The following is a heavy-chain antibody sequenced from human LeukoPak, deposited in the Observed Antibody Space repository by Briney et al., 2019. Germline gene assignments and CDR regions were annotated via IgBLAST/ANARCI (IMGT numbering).Heavy chain of an antibody. J-gene: IGHJ2*01. V-gene: IGHV4-59*11. CDR3: ARALYSGSYYYPGRHWYFDP. D-gene: IGHD1-26*01. Sequence: PSETLSLTCTVSGGSISSHYWSWIRQPPGKGLEWIGYIYYSGSTNYNPSLKSRVTISVDTSKNQFSLKLSSVTAADTAVYYCARALYSGSYYYPGRHWYFDPWGRGTLVTVSS. CDR2: IYYSGST. CDR1: GGSISSHY.